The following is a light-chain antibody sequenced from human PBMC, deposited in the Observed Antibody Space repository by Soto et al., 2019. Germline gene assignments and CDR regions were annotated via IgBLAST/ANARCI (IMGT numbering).Light chain of an antibody. CDR2: LGS. J-gene: IGKJ2*01. CDR3: MQALQVPDT. CDR1: QSLLYSNGYNY. Sequence: DIVMTQSPLSLPVTPGEPASISCRSSQSLLYSNGYNYLDWYLQRPGQSPQLLIYLGSNRASGVPDMFSGSGSGKDFTVNISRVEAEDVGVYYCMQALQVPDTFGQGTKLEIK. V-gene: IGKV2-28*01.